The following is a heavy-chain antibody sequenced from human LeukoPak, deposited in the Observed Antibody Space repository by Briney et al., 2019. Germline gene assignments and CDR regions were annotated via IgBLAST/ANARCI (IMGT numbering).Heavy chain of an antibody. J-gene: IGHJ4*02. CDR1: GGSFSGYY. D-gene: IGHD6-6*01. CDR3: ARTHEYSSSSALY. Sequence: SETLSLTCAVYGGSFSGYYWSWIRQPPGKGLEWIGEINHSGSTNYNPFLKSRVTISVDTSKNQFSLKLSSVTAADTAVYYCARTHEYSSSSALYWGQGTLVTVSS. V-gene: IGHV4-34*01. CDR2: INHSGST.